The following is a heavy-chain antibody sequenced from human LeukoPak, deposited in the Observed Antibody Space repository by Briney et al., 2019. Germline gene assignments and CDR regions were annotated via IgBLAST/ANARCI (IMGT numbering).Heavy chain of an antibody. D-gene: IGHD6-13*01. V-gene: IGHV3-7*01. Sequence: PGGSLRLSCAASGFTFSSYWMSWVRQAPGKGLEWVANIKQDGSEKYYVDSVKGRSTISRDNAKNSLYLQMNSLRAEDTAVYYCARDRASYSSSWYGGGFDYWGQGTLVTVSS. CDR3: ARDRASYSSSWYGGGFDY. J-gene: IGHJ4*02. CDR2: IKQDGSEK. CDR1: GFTFSSYW.